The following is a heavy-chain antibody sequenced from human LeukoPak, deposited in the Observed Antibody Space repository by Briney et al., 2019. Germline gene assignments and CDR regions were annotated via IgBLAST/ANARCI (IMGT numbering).Heavy chain of an antibody. Sequence: PSETLSLTCTVSGGSISSYYWSWIRQPPGKGLEWIGYIYYSGSTNYNPSLKSRVTISVDTSKNQFSLKLRSVTAADTAVYYCARIEMATTQDYYYYMDVWGKGTTVTVSS. V-gene: IGHV4-59*08. CDR2: IYYSGST. J-gene: IGHJ6*03. CDR1: GGSISSYY. CDR3: ARIEMATTQDYYYYMDV. D-gene: IGHD5-24*01.